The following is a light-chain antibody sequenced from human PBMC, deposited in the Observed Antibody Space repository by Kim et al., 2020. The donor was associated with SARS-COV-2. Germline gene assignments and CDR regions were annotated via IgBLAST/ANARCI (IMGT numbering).Light chain of an antibody. Sequence: EIVLTQSPGTLSLSPGERATLSCRASQSVSSSYVAWYQQKPGQAPRLLIYGASSRATGIPDRFSGSGSGTDFTLTISRLEPEDYAVYYCQQYSSSTPGTFGGGTKVGIK. CDR2: GAS. CDR3: QQYSSSTPGT. CDR1: QSVSSSY. J-gene: IGKJ4*01. V-gene: IGKV3-20*01.